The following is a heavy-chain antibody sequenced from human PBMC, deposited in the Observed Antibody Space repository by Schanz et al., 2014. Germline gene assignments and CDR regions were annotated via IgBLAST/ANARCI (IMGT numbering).Heavy chain of an antibody. J-gene: IGHJ6*02. Sequence: EVQLLESGGGLVQPGGSLRLSCAASGFTFSNYAMTWVRQAPGKGLEWVSAISSTGGSTYYADSVKGRFTISRDNSKNTLSLLVNSLRGEDTATYYCAKAFRTTKYYGMDVWGQGTTVTVS. V-gene: IGHV3-23*01. D-gene: IGHD1-1*01. CDR1: GFTFSNYA. CDR2: ISSTGGST. CDR3: AKAFRTTKYYGMDV.